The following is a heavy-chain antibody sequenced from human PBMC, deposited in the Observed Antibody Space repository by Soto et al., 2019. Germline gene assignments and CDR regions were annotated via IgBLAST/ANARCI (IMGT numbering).Heavy chain of an antibody. CDR2: IWYDGSNK. J-gene: IGHJ4*02. V-gene: IGHV3-33*01. D-gene: IGHD3-10*01. CDR1: GFTFSSYG. CDR3: ARDGLPAGSGSYHKFGSIDY. Sequence: GSLRLSCAASGFTFSSYGMHWVRQAPGKGLEWVAVIWYDGSNKYYADSVKGRFTISRDNSKNTLYLQMNSLRAEDTAVYYCARDGLPAGSGSYHKFGSIDYWGQGP.